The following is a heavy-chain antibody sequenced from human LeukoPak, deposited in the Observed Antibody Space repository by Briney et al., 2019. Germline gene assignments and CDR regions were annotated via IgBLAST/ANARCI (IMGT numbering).Heavy chain of an antibody. CDR2: INPSGGIT. V-gene: IGHV1-46*01. J-gene: IGHJ4*02. CDR3: ARAVDAYGSGSYSGLDY. D-gene: IGHD3-10*01. CDR1: GYTFTGYY. Sequence: ASVKVSCKASGYTFTGYYLHWLRQAPGQGLEWMGIINPSGGITSYAQKFQGRVNMTRDTSTSTVHMELSSLRSDDTAVYYCARAVDAYGSGSYSGLDYWGQGTLVTVSS.